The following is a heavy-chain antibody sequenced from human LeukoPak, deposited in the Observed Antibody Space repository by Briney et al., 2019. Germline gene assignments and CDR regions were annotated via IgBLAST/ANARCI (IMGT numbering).Heavy chain of an antibody. D-gene: IGHD1-14*01. J-gene: IGHJ4*02. Sequence: ASVTVSCKASGYTFTSYGISWVRQAPGQGLEWMGWISAYNGNTNYAQKLQGRVTMTTDTSTSTAYMELRSLRSDDTAVYYCARVVFLGTKGPNDYWGQGTLVTVSS. V-gene: IGHV1-18*01. CDR3: ARVVFLGTKGPNDY. CDR2: ISAYNGNT. CDR1: GYTFTSYG.